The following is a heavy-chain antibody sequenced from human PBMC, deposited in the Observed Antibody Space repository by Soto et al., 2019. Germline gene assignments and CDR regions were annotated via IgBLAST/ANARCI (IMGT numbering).Heavy chain of an antibody. CDR3: ARGGSLYYYYGMDV. J-gene: IGHJ6*02. Sequence: EVQLVESGGGLIQPGGSLRLSCAASGFTISNNYMTWVRQAPGKGLEWVSLIDSGGDTYYGDSVKGRFVVSRDTSKNTLYVQMNSLGAEDTAVYHCARGGSLYYYYGMDVWGQGTTFTVSS. D-gene: IGHD3-16*01. CDR1: GFTISNNY. CDR2: IDSGGDT. V-gene: IGHV3-53*01.